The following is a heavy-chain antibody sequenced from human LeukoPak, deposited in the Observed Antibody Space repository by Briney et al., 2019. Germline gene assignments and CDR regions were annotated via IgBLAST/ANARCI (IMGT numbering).Heavy chain of an antibody. D-gene: IGHD3-3*01. CDR3: ARVAISLFGVVTAHFDA. Sequence: SETLSLTCGVSVGSFSGSYWGWIRQPPGKGLGWIGEINLSVSTNYNLSLTSRVTISLDTSKHQFSLNLRSVTTADTAVYYCARVAISLFGVVTAHFDAWGHGTLVAVSS. V-gene: IGHV4-34*01. J-gene: IGHJ4*01. CDR2: INLSVST. CDR1: VGSFSGSY.